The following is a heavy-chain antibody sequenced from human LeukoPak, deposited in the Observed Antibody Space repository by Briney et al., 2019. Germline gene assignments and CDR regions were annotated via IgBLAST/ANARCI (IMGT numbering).Heavy chain of an antibody. CDR3: ARLAGAVASFDY. CDR2: INHSGST. CDR1: GGSFSGYY. V-gene: IGHV4-34*01. Sequence: SETLSLTCAVYGGSFSGYYWSWIRQPPGKGLDWIGEINHSGSTNYNPSLKSRVTISVDTSKNQFSLKLSSVTAADTAVYYCARLAGAVASFDYWGQGTLVTVSS. D-gene: IGHD6-19*01. J-gene: IGHJ4*02.